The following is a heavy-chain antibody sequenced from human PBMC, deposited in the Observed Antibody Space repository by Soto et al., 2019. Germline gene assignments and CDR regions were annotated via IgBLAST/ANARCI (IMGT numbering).Heavy chain of an antibody. J-gene: IGHJ6*02. CDR2: IYPGDSDT. CDR3: ARIGVVVVPAAIYYYYGMDV. V-gene: IGHV5-51*01. D-gene: IGHD2-2*01. CDR1: GYSFTSYW. Sequence: GESLKISCKGSGYSFTSYWIGWVRQMPGKGLEWMGIIYPGDSDTRYSPSFQGQVTSSADKSISTAYLQWSSLKASDTAMYYCARIGVVVVPAAIYYYYGMDVWGQGTTVTVSS.